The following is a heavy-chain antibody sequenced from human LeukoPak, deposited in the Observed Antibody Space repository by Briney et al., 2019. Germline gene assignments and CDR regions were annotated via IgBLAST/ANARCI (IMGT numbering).Heavy chain of an antibody. CDR1: GFSSNSYW. CDR3: ASEESRGVYGMDV. J-gene: IGHJ6*02. V-gene: IGHV3-13*01. Sequence: GGSLRLSCAASGFSSNSYWMHWVRQPTGGGLEWVSTISPAGKTYYSGSVKGRFTISRDNAKNSLFLQMNNLRAGDTAVYFCASEESRGVYGMDVWGQGTTVTVSS. D-gene: IGHD3-10*01. CDR2: ISPAGKT.